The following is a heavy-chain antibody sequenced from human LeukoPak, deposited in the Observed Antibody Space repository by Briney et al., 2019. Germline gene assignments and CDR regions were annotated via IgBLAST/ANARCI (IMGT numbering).Heavy chain of an antibody. V-gene: IGHV3-30-3*01. CDR1: GFTFSSYA. CDR3: AKDLIFWSGYPFYFDY. Sequence: GGSLRLSCAASGFTFSSYAMHWVRQAPGKGLEWVAVISYDGSNKYYADSVKGRFTISRDNSKNTLYLQMNSLRAEDTAVYYCAKDLIFWSGYPFYFDYWGQGTLVTVSS. J-gene: IGHJ4*02. CDR2: ISYDGSNK. D-gene: IGHD3-3*01.